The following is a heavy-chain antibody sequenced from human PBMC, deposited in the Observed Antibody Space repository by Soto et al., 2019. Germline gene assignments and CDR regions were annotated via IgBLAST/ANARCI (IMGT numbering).Heavy chain of an antibody. D-gene: IGHD5-12*01. CDR1: GYTFSNYD. CDR3: ARGIKGLPPSAFDI. V-gene: IGHV1-8*01. Sequence: ASVKVSCKASGYTFSNYDINWVRQATGQGLEWMGWFNPNTDKTGSAQKFQGRVTMTRNTSISTAYLELSGLRSDDTAVYYCARGIKGLPPSAFDIWGQGTRVTVSS. J-gene: IGHJ3*02. CDR2: FNPNTDKT.